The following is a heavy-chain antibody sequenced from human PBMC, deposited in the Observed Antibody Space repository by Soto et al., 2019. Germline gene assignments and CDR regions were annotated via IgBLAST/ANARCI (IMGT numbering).Heavy chain of an antibody. CDR1: GESLSGYY. CDR2: VNHNSGST. Sequence: QVQLKQWGAGLLKPSETLTLKCAVYGESLSGYYWSWLRQSPGGGLEWIGEVNHNSGSTTYNPRLKSRLTRSLDMSKNQFSLNLNALTAADKAIYYCARSPDSDWSNFDYWGQGTLVTVSS. D-gene: IGHD3-9*01. V-gene: IGHV4-34*01. J-gene: IGHJ4*02. CDR3: ARSPDSDWSNFDY.